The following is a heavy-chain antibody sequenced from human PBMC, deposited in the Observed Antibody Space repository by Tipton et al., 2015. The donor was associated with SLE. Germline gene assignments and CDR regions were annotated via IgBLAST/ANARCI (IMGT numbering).Heavy chain of an antibody. CDR3: RSYYHDTSGFSYDH. Sequence: TLSLTCTLYGGSFSGYHWSWIRQPPGKGLEWIGEITHSGGTNYNPSLKSRVTISVDTSKTQLSLKLSSVTAADSAVYYCRSYYHDTSGFSYDHWGQGPLVTVSS. V-gene: IGHV4-34*01. CDR2: ITHSGGT. J-gene: IGHJ5*02. CDR1: GGSFSGYH. D-gene: IGHD3-22*01.